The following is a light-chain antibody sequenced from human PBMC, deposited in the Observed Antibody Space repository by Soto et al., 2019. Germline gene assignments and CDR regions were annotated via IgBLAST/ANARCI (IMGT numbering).Light chain of an antibody. CDR2: GAS. CDR3: QQYGSSGT. V-gene: IGKV3-20*01. CDR1: QSVSSSY. J-gene: IGKJ1*01. Sequence: IVWTQSPGTLSLSPGERATLSCRASQSVSSSYLAWYQQQPGQAPRLRIYGASNRATGIPDRLSGSGSGTDFTLTISRMEAEDFAVYYCQQYGSSGTFGQGTKVDI.